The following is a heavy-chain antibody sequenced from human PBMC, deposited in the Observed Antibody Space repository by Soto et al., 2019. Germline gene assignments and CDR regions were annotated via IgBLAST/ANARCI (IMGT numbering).Heavy chain of an antibody. D-gene: IGHD1-26*01. J-gene: IGHJ4*01. CDR3: ARGEQYSGRIFDY. CDR2: TYYRSKWYY. Sequence: QVQLQQSGPGLVKPSQTLSLTCAITGDSVSSNSAGCSRVRQSPSRGLECLGRTYYRSKWYYEYAVSVRGRMTIIPDTSKNQYSLQLNSVSLEDTAVYFCARGEQYSGRIFDYWGQGTLVTVSS. V-gene: IGHV6-1*01. CDR1: GDSVSSNSAG.